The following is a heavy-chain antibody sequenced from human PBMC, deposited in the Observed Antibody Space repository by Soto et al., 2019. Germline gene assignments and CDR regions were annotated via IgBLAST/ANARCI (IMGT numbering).Heavy chain of an antibody. D-gene: IGHD2-21*01. CDR2: ISYDGSNN. J-gene: IGHJ4*02. Sequence: VQLVESGGGVVQPGRSMRLSCAASGFTFSSYAMHWVRQAPGKGLQWVAVISYDGSNNYYADSVKGRFTISRDNSKNTLYLQMNSLRAEATAVYYCARVEMATTIPYYFDYWGQGTLVTVSS. CDR3: ARVEMATTIPYYFDY. V-gene: IGHV3-30-3*01. CDR1: GFTFSSYA.